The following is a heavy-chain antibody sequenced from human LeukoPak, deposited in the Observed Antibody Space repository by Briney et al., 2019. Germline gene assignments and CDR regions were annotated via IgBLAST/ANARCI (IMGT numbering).Heavy chain of an antibody. D-gene: IGHD3-22*01. J-gene: IGHJ5*02. Sequence: GGSLRLSCAASGLTFTNYSMNWVRQAPGKGLEWVASINHSGSEKNYVDSVKGRFTISRDNAKKSLYLQMNSLRAEDTAVYYCARNHYYDDSRGQNWFDPWGQGTLITVSS. CDR3: ARNHYYDDSRGQNWFDP. CDR1: GLTFTNYS. CDR2: INHSGSEK. V-gene: IGHV3-7*01.